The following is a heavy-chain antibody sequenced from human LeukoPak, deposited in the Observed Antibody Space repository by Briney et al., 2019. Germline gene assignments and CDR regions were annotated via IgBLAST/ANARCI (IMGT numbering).Heavy chain of an antibody. J-gene: IGHJ6*02. CDR3: ARVVVAPYYYYGMDV. Sequence: SETLSLTCTVSGGSISSGGYYWSWIRQPPGKGLEWIGEIYHSGSTNYNPSLKSRVTISVDKSKNQFSLKLSSVTAADTAVYYCARVVVAPYYYYGMDVWGQGTTVTVSS. V-gene: IGHV4-39*07. CDR1: GGSISSGGYY. D-gene: IGHD3-22*01. CDR2: IYHSGST.